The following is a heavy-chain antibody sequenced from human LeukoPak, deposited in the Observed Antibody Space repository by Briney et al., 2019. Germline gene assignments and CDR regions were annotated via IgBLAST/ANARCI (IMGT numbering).Heavy chain of an antibody. CDR1: GYTFTSYD. J-gene: IGHJ4*02. Sequence: ASVKVSCKASGYTFTSYDINWVRQAPGQGLEWMGIINPSGGSTSYAQKFQGRVTMTRDMSTSTVYMELSSLRSEDTAVYYCARLHKVRGVIGGNYFDYWGQGTLVTVSS. CDR3: ARLHKVRGVIGGNYFDY. D-gene: IGHD3-10*01. V-gene: IGHV1-46*01. CDR2: INPSGGST.